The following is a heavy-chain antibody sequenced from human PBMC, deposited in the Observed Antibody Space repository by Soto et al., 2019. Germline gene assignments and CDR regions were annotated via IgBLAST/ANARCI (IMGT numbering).Heavy chain of an antibody. Sequence: GASVKVSCKASGGTFSSYAISWVRQAPGQGLEWMGGIIPIFGTANYAQKFQGRVTITADESTSTAYMELSSLRSEDTAVYYCAVDFWSGYYGSGSYYGMDVWGQGTTVTVSS. CDR3: AVDFWSGYYGSGSYYGMDV. CDR1: GGTFSSYA. J-gene: IGHJ6*02. D-gene: IGHD3-3*01. CDR2: IIPIFGTA. V-gene: IGHV1-69*13.